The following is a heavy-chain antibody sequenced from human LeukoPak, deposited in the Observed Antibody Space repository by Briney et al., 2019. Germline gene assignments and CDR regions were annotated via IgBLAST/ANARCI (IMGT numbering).Heavy chain of an antibody. V-gene: IGHV3-23*01. CDR1: GFTFSGSA. J-gene: IGHJ3*01. Sequence: GGSLRLSCAASGFTFSGSAMSWVRQAPGEGLEWVSLIRYSGANSNYTDSVRGRFTISRDNSKDTLFLQMNSLRAEDTAIYYWAREMQLSACGLATMVTASS. CDR3: AREMQLSA. CDR2: IRYSGANS. D-gene: IGHD3-16*02.